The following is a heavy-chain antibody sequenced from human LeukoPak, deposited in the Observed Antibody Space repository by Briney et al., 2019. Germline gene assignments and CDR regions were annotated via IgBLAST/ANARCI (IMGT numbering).Heavy chain of an antibody. CDR1: GGSISSSSYY. J-gene: IGHJ6*03. D-gene: IGHD6-13*01. CDR2: IYYSGST. CDR3: ARHRIAAAGTRIHYYYYYMDV. V-gene: IGHV4-39*01. Sequence: SETLSLTCTVSGGSISSSSYYWGWIRQPPGKGLEWIGSIYYSGSTYHNPSLKSRVTISVDTSKNQFSLKLSSVTAADTAVYYCARHRIAAAGTRIHYYYYYMDVWGKGTTVTVSS.